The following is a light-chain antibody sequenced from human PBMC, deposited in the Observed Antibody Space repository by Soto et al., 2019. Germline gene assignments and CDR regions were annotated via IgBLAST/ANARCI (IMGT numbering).Light chain of an antibody. V-gene: IGLV1-40*01. CDR1: SSNIGAGYD. CDR2: GNS. Sequence: QSVLTQPPSVSGAPGQRVTISCTGSSSNIGAGYDVHWYQQLPGTAPKLLIYGNSNRPSGVPDRFSGSKSGTSASLAITGLKAEDVADHDCQSYDSGLSGSVFGGGIKLTVL. J-gene: IGLJ3*02. CDR3: QSYDSGLSGSV.